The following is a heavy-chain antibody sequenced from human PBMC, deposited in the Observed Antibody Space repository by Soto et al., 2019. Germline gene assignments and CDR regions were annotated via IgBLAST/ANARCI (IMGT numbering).Heavy chain of an antibody. CDR3: AGDVGATGD. V-gene: IGHV1-3*01. D-gene: IGHD1-26*01. J-gene: IGHJ4*02. Sequence: QVQLVQSGAEVKKPGASVKVSCKASGYTFTSYAMHWVRQAPGQRLEWMGWINAGNGNTKYSQKFQGRVTVTRDTCVSTAYMELSILRSEDTDVYYCAGDVGATGDWGQGILVNVSS. CDR1: GYTFTSYA. CDR2: INAGNGNT.